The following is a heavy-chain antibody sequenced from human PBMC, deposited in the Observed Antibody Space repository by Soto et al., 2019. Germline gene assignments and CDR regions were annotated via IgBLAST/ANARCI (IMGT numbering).Heavy chain of an antibody. J-gene: IGHJ5*02. CDR3: ARDCIAAACWFDP. CDR2: IIPILGIA. Sequence: EASVKVSCKASGGTFSSYTISWVRQAPGQGLEWMGRIIPILGIANYAQKFQGRVTITADKSTSTAYMELSSLRSEDTAVYYCARDCIAAACWFDPWGQGTLVTVS. CDR1: GGTFSSYT. V-gene: IGHV1-69*04. D-gene: IGHD6-13*01.